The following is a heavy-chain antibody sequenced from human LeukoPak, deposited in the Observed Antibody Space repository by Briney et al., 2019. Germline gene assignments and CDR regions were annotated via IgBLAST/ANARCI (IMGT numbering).Heavy chain of an antibody. J-gene: IGHJ5*02. V-gene: IGHV4-34*01. CDR3: ARAPNCSGGSCSVGWFDP. Sequence: SETLSLTCAVYGGSYSGYYWSWIRQPPGKGLEWIGEINHSGSTNYNPSLKSRVTISVDTSKNQFSLKLSSVTAADTAVYYCARAPNCSGGSCSVGWFDPWGQGTLVTVSS. CDR1: GGSYSGYY. D-gene: IGHD2-15*01. CDR2: INHSGST.